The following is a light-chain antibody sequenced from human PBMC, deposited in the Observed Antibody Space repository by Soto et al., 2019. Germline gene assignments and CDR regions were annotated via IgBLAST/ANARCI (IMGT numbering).Light chain of an antibody. CDR1: QSISTY. J-gene: IGKJ1*01. V-gene: IGKV1-5*01. CDR2: YAS. CDR3: QQYNSYSPST. Sequence: DLDMTQSRSTLSASVGDRVTLPCRASQSISTYLAWYQQKPGKAPNLLIYYASTLKSPFPTRFSGSGSGTEFPLTISNLQPDDFPTYYGQQYNSYSPSTFGHWTRVHIK.